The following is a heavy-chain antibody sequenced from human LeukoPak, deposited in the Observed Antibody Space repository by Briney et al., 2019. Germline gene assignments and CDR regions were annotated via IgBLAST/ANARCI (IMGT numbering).Heavy chain of an antibody. V-gene: IGHV3-15*01. CDR1: GFTFSNYA. J-gene: IGHJ4*02. CDR2: IISKTDGGAT. CDR3: TTSGTTTTRFVDY. Sequence: PGGSLRLSCAASGFTFSNYAMHWVRQAPGKGLEWVGRIISKTDGGATDYAAPVKGRFTISRDDSRNTLYLQMNGLKTEDTAVYYCTTSGTTTTRFVDYWGQGTLVTVSS. D-gene: IGHD1-26*01.